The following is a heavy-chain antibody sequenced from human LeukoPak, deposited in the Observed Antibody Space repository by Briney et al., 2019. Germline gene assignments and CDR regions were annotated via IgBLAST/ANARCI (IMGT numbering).Heavy chain of an antibody. CDR3: AKVSAAASTEGYYYYYMDV. CDR2: INTDGSST. J-gene: IGHJ6*03. D-gene: IGHD2-2*01. V-gene: IGHV3-74*01. CDR1: GFTFSSYW. Sequence: PGGSLRLSCAASGFTFSSYWMHWVRQAPGKGLVWVSRINTDGSSTIYADPVKGRFTISRDNSKNTLYLQMNSLRAEDTAVYYCAKVSAAASTEGYYYYYMDVWGKGTTVTVSS.